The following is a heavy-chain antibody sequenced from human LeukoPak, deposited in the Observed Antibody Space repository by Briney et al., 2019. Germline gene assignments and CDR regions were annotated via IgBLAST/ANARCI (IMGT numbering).Heavy chain of an antibody. J-gene: IGHJ4*02. CDR1: GGSFSGYY. CDR2: INHSGST. V-gene: IGHV4-34*01. D-gene: IGHD6-13*01. CDR3: ARANPQQQLAFDY. Sequence: SETLSLTCAVYGGSFSGYYWSWIRQPPGKGMEWIGEINHSGSTNYNPSLKSRVTISVDTSKNQFSLKLSSVTAADTAVYYCARANPQQQLAFDYWGQGTLVTVSS.